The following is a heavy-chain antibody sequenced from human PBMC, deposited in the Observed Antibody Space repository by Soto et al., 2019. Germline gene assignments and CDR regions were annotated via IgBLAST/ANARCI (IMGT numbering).Heavy chain of an antibody. J-gene: IGHJ4*02. CDR2: IYQSGST. CDR1: GGAISSSKW. V-gene: IGHV4-4*02. Sequence: QVQLQESGPGLVKPSGTLSLTCAVSGGAISSSKWWSWVRQPPGKGLGWIGAIYQSGSTNYNPSLESRVRMSVAKSRNQFSLKLTSVSAADTAVYYCARASATIAAAAIFDYWGQGTLVTVSS. CDR3: ARASATIAAAAIFDY. D-gene: IGHD6-13*01.